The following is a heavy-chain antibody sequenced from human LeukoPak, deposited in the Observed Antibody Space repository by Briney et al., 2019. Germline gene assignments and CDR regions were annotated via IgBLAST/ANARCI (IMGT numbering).Heavy chain of an antibody. J-gene: IGHJ4*02. D-gene: IGHD3-10*01. CDR2: IRGSGGST. CDR3: AKDVLLWFGELPTTFDY. V-gene: IGHV3-23*01. Sequence: GGSLRLSCAASGFTFSSYAMSWVRQAPGKGLEWVSAIRGSGGSTYYADSVKGRFTISRDNSKNTLYLQMNSLRAEDTAVYYCAKDVLLWFGELPTTFDYWGQGTLVTVSS. CDR1: GFTFSSYA.